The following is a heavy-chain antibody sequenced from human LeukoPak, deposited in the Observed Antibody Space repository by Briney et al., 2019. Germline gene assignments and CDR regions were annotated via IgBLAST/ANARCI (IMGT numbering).Heavy chain of an antibody. J-gene: IGHJ6*02. V-gene: IGHV4-34*01. CDR2: INNSGST. CDR3: ATPCDGNCYYGMDV. CDR1: GGSFSGYY. D-gene: IGHD1-26*01. Sequence: PSETLSLTCAVYGGSFSGYYWRWIRQPPGKGLEWIGGINNSGSTNYNPSLERRVSISVDAYKNKFFLKQSTVLAADKAAVYYATPCDGNCYYGMDVWGQGTTVTVSS.